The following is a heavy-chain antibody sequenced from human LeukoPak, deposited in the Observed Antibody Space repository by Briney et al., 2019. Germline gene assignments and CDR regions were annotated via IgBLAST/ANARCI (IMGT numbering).Heavy chain of an antibody. Sequence: GGSLRLSCAASGFTVSSNYMSWVRQAPGKGLEWVSVISNSGGSTSYADSVKGRFTISRDNSKNTLYLQMNSLRAEDTAVYYCAKRITVILVAPGYDYWGQGTLVTVSS. D-gene: IGHD3-22*01. CDR1: GFTVSSNY. CDR3: AKRITVILVAPGYDY. CDR2: ISNSGGST. J-gene: IGHJ4*02. V-gene: IGHV3-53*01.